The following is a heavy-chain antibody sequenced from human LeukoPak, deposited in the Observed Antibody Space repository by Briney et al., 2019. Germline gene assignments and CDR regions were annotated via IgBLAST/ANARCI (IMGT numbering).Heavy chain of an antibody. J-gene: IGHJ6*03. CDR1: GGSISTYC. D-gene: IGHD3-22*01. Sequence: SETLSLTCSVSGGSISTYCWSWIRQRPGQGLEWIGYVYYSGSTNYNPSLKSRVTLSVDTSKNQFSLNLSSVTAADTAVYYCARAPQYYDSSGYYYYYMDVWGKGTTVTVSS. CDR3: ARAPQYYDSSGYYYYYMDV. V-gene: IGHV4-59*01. CDR2: VYYSGST.